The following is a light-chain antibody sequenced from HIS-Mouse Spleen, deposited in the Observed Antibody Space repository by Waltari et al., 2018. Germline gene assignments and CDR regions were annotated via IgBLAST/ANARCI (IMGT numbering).Light chain of an antibody. CDR2: GES. J-gene: IGKJ2*01. V-gene: IGKV4-1*01. CDR1: QSVLYSSNNKNY. Sequence: DIVMTQSPDSLAVSLGERANINCKSSQSVLYSSNNKNYLAWYQQKPGQPPKLLIYGESTRESGVPDRFSRSGSETDFTQTIRSLQAEDVAVYHCQQYYSTPMYTFGQGTKLEIK. CDR3: QQYYSTPMYT.